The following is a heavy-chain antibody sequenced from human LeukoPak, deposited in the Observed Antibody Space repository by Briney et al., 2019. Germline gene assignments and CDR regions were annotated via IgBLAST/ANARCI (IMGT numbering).Heavy chain of an antibody. CDR1: GFTFSSYA. J-gene: IGHJ5*02. CDR2: ISGSGGRT. Sequence: PGGSLRLSCAASGFTFSSYAMSWVRQAPGKRLEWVSAISGSGGRTYYADSVKGRFTISRDNPKTTLYMPMNSLRAEDTAVYYCAKDEGVAGIWPGWFDPWGQGTLVTVSS. D-gene: IGHD6-19*01. V-gene: IGHV3-23*01. CDR3: AKDEGVAGIWPGWFDP.